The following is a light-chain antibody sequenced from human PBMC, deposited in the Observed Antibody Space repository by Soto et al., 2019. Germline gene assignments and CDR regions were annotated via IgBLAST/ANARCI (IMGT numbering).Light chain of an antibody. Sequence: DIQMTQSPPTLSRSVGDRVTITCRASHSISGWLAWYQQKPGKAPKLLIYDASSLVSGVPSRFSGSGSGTDFTLTISSLQPEDFATYYCQQSYSTPITFGQGTRLEIK. CDR1: HSISGW. CDR3: QQSYSTPIT. V-gene: IGKV1-5*01. CDR2: DAS. J-gene: IGKJ5*01.